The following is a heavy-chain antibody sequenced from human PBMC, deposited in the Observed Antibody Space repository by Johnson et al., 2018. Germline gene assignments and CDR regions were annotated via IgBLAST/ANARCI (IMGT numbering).Heavy chain of an antibody. CDR3: ARDAGLGVDAFDI. V-gene: IGHV3-48*01. Sequence: VQLVESGGGLVQPGGSLRLSCAASGFTFSSYSMNWVRQAPGKGLEGVSYISSSRSTIYEADSVKGRFTISRDNAKNSLYLQMNRLRAEDTAVYYCARDAGLGVDAFDIWGQGTMVTVSS. CDR1: GFTFSSYS. D-gene: IGHD1-26*01. CDR2: ISSSRSTI. J-gene: IGHJ3*02.